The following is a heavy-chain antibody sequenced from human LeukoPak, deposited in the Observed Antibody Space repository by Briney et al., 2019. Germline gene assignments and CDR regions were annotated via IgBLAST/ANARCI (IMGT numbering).Heavy chain of an antibody. CDR2: IYYRGNS. J-gene: IGHJ2*01. CDR3: IVGAYDYYYFNL. D-gene: IGHD1-26*01. CDR1: GDSISDSSYY. V-gene: IGHV4-39*03. Sequence: SETLSLTCAVSGDSISDSSYYWGWIRQPPGKGPEWIGYIYYRGNSYYNPSLTSRVTISIDTSKNQFSLELTSVTAADTAIYYPIVGAYDYYYFNLWGRGTLVPVSS.